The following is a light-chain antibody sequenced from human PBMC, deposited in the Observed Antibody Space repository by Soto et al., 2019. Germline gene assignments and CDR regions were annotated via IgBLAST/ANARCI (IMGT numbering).Light chain of an antibody. CDR1: HTISMY. V-gene: IGKV1-39*01. CDR2: DAS. Sequence: DIQMTQSPSSLSASVGDRVTITCRASHTISMYLSWYQQTPGKAPNLLIYDASTLQSGVPSRFSGSGSGTEFTLTISSLQPEDFATYYCHQTHTTPLTFGGGNKVEIK. J-gene: IGKJ4*01. CDR3: HQTHTTPLT.